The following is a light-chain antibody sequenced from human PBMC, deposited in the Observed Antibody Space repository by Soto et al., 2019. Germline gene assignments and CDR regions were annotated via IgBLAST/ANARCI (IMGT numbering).Light chain of an antibody. V-gene: IGKV3-20*01. CDR1: QNISSY. CDR2: GAS. CDR3: QQYGSSPPT. J-gene: IGKJ1*01. Sequence: IVLTQSPATLSVSPGKRATLSCRASQNISSYLIWYQQKPGQAPRLLIYGASSRATGIPDRFSGSGSGTDFTLTISRLEPEDFAVYYCQQYGSSPPTFGQGTKVDIK.